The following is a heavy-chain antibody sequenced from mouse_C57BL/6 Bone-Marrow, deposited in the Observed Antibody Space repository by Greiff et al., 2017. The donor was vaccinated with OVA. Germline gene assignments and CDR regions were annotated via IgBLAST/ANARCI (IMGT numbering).Heavy chain of an antibody. CDR3: TSPYDWFAY. D-gene: IGHD2-12*01. Sequence: VHVKQSGAELVRPGASVKLSCTASGFNIKDDYMHWVKQRPEQGLEWIGWIDPENGDTEYASKFQGKATITADTSSNTAYLQLSSLTSEDTAVYYCTSPYDWFAYWGQGTLVTVSA. V-gene: IGHV14-4*01. CDR2: IDPENGDT. J-gene: IGHJ3*01. CDR1: GFNIKDDY.